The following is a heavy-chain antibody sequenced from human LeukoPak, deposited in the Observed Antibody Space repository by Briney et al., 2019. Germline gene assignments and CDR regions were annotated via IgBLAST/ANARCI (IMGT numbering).Heavy chain of an antibody. J-gene: IGHJ3*02. Sequence: KPSETLPLTCTVSGGSISSSSYYWGWIRQPPGKGLEWIGSIYYSGSTYYNPSLKSRVTISVDTSKNQFSLKLSSVTAADTAVYYCARQVEWSDAFDIWGQGTLVTISS. D-gene: IGHD3-3*01. V-gene: IGHV4-39*07. CDR3: ARQVEWSDAFDI. CDR1: GGSISSSSYY. CDR2: IYYSGST.